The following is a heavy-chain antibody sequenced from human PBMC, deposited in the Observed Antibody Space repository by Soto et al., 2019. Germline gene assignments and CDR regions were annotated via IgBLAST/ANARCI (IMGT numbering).Heavy chain of an antibody. CDR2: INPHSGGT. CDR3: ATYDGSGSYFKIVSYFDY. CDR1: GYSFTGYY. J-gene: IGHJ4*02. Sequence: ASVKVSCKASGYSFTGYYMHWVRQAPGQGLEWMGWINPHSGGTNFAQKFQDRVTMTRDTSISTAYMELSRLRSDDTAVYYCATYDGSGSYFKIVSYFDYWGQGTLVTISS. D-gene: IGHD3-10*01. V-gene: IGHV1-2*02.